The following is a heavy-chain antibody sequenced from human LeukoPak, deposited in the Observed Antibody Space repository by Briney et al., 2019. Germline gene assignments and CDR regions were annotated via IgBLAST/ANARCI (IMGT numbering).Heavy chain of an antibody. CDR3: AKRLWSGEIPY. V-gene: IGHV3-23*01. J-gene: IGHJ4*02. Sequence: GGSLRLSCAASGFCFSTYALTWVRQAPGKGLEWVSTISDGGTDTYYGDSVKGRFTISRDDSENTLFLQMNSLRADDTAVYFGAKRLWSGEIPYWGQGTLVTVSS. CDR1: GFCFSTYA. CDR2: ISDGGTDT. D-gene: IGHD3-10*01.